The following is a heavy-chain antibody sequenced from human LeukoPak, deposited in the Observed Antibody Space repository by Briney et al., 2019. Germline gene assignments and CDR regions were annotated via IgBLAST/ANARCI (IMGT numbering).Heavy chain of an antibody. J-gene: IGHJ2*01. CDR2: IGGGGVTT. D-gene: IGHD1-26*01. V-gene: IGHV3-64*02. CDR1: GFTFSSYS. Sequence: PGGSLRLSCAASGFTFSSYSMHWVRQAPGKGPEFVSVIGGGGVTTFYADSVKDRFTISRDNYKNTLYLEMGSLRAEDIAVYYCAREGGGSGLWYYDLWGRGTLVTVSS. CDR3: AREGGGSGLWYYDL.